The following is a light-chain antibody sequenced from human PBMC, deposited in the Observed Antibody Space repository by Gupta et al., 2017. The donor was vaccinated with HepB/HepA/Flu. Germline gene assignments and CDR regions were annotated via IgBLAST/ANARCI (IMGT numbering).Light chain of an antibody. CDR1: SSDVGRDNL. CDR3: CSDAVSSTDVV. Sequence: ALTQPASVSGSPGASITISCTGSSSDVGRDNLVSWYQQHPGKAPKLMIYEVSKRPSGVANRFSGSKSGNTATLTISGLQAEEEADYYCCSDAVSSTDVVFGGGTKLTVL. J-gene: IGLJ2*01. CDR2: EVS. V-gene: IGLV2-23*02.